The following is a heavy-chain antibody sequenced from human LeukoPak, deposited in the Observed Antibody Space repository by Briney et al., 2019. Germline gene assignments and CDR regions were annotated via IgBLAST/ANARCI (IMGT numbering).Heavy chain of an antibody. V-gene: IGHV1-69*13. J-gene: IGHJ4*02. D-gene: IGHD3-10*01. CDR1: GGTFSSYA. Sequence: SVKVSCKASGGTFSSYAISWVRQAPGQGLEWMGGIIPIFGTANYAQKFQGRVTITADESTSTAYMELSSLRSEDTAVYYCARDGPLWFGELFFDYWGQGTLVTVSS. CDR2: IIPIFGTA. CDR3: ARDGPLWFGELFFDY.